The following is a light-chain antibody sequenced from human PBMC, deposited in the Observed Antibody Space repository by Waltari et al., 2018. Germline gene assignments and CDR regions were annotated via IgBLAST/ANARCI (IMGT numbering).Light chain of an antibody. V-gene: IGKV1-39*01. J-gene: IGKJ2*01. CDR3: HLTYSIPYT. CDR2: SAS. CDR1: QTINKF. Sequence: DIQMTQSPSSLSASIGDRITISCRANQTINKFLNWYQQKGSKAPKLLIFSASSLQSGVPLSFSGSCSLTDFTLTIIILQPEDFVTYYFHLTYSIPYTFCQGTNLEI.